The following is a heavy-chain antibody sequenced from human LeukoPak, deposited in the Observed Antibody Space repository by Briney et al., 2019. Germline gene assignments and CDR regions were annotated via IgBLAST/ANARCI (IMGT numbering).Heavy chain of an antibody. J-gene: IGHJ3*02. CDR3: AGLGVVVSGAHDAFDI. V-gene: IGHV3-7*01. CDR2: INQDGSER. Sequence: PGGSLRLSCAASGFTSGTYWMSWVRQAPGKGLEWVANINQDGSERNYVDSVKGRSTISRDNAKNSLYLQMNSLRAEDTALYYCAGLGVVVSGAHDAFDIWGQGTMVTVSS. D-gene: IGHD2-2*01. CDR1: GFTSGTYW.